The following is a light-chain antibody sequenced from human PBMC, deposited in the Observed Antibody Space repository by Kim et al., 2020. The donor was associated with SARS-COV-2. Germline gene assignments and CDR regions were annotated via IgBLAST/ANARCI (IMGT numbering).Light chain of an antibody. Sequence: ATINCKSSQSFLYSSNNKNYLAWYQQKPGQPPKLLIYWASTRESGVPDRFSGSGSGTDFTLTISSLQAEDVAVYYCQQYYSTPPTFGQGTKVDIK. V-gene: IGKV4-1*01. CDR2: WAS. J-gene: IGKJ1*01. CDR3: QQYYSTPPT. CDR1: QSFLYSSNNKNY.